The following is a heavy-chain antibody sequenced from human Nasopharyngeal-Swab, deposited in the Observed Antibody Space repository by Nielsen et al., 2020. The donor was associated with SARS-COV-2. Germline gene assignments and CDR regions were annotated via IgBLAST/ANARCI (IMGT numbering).Heavy chain of an antibody. CDR2: IRYDGSDY. CDR1: GFTFSSYA. V-gene: IGHV3-30*02. J-gene: IGHJ4*02. D-gene: IGHD3-22*01. Sequence: GGSLKISCAASGFTFSSYAMNWVRQAPGKGLEWVAFIRYDGSDYYYADSVEGRFTISRDNSKNTLYLQLNSLRAEDTAVYYCARQDSSAYYYVFNYWGQGTLVTVSS. CDR3: ARQDSSAYYYVFNY.